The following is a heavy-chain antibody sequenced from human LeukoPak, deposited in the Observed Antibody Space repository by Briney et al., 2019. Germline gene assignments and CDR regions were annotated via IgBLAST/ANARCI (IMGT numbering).Heavy chain of an antibody. V-gene: IGHV3-23*01. CDR2: ISGGGGST. Sequence: GGSLRLSCAASGFTFSSYAMSWVRQAPGEGLEWVSAISGGGGSTYYADSVKGRFTISRDNSKNTLYLQMNSLRAEDTAVYYCAKYSGYSYGFNDYWGQGTLATVSS. CDR3: AKYSGYSYGFNDY. J-gene: IGHJ4*02. CDR1: GFTFSSYA. D-gene: IGHD5-18*01.